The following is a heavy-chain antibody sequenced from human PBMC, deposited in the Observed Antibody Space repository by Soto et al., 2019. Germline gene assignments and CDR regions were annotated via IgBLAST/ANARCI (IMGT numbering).Heavy chain of an antibody. Sequence: QVQLQQWGAGLLKPSETLSLTCAVYGGSFSGYYWSWIRQPPGKGLEWIGEINHSGSTNYNPSLRSRVTMSVDTSKNQFSLKLSSVTAADTAVYYCARGIGYRGSYYYDSSGYLHFDYWGQGTLVTVSS. CDR2: INHSGST. CDR1: GGSFSGYY. J-gene: IGHJ4*02. D-gene: IGHD3-22*01. CDR3: ARGIGYRGSYYYDSSGYLHFDY. V-gene: IGHV4-34*01.